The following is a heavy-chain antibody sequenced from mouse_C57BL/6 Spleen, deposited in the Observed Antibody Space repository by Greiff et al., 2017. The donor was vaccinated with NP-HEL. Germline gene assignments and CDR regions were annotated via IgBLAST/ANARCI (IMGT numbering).Heavy chain of an antibody. Sequence: QVQLKESGPGLVQPSQSLSITCTVSGFSLTSYGVHWVRQSPGKGLEWLGVIWSGGSTAYNAAFISRLSISKDNSKSQVFFKMNSLQADATAIYYCARNEDSNNEGYFDYWGQGTTLTVSS. J-gene: IGHJ2*01. CDR2: IWSGGST. D-gene: IGHD2-5*01. V-gene: IGHV2-2*01. CDR1: GFSLTSYG. CDR3: ARNEDSNNEGYFDY.